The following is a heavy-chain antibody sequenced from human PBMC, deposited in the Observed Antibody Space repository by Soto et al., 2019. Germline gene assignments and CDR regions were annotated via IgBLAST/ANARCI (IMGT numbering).Heavy chain of an antibody. Sequence: EVQLVESGGGLVQPGGSLRLSCAASGFTFSDHYMDWVRQAPGKGLEWVGRIRNRPNSYTTQYAASVKGRFAVLRDDSANLMYLQMNDLKTEETTVYYCVRDSGRGFYFDYWGQGAQVTVSS. V-gene: IGHV3-72*01. CDR1: GFTFSDHY. CDR2: IRNRPNSYTT. CDR3: VRDSGRGFYFDY. J-gene: IGHJ4*02. D-gene: IGHD3-10*01.